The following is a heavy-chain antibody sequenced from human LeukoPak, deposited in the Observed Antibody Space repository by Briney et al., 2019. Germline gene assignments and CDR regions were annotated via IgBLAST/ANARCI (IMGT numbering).Heavy chain of an antibody. J-gene: IGHJ4*02. V-gene: IGHV1-2*02. D-gene: IGHD7-27*01. Sequence: ASVKVSCKASGYTFTGYYMHWVRQAPGQGLEWMGWINPNSGGTNYAQDFHGRVTMTRDTSISTAYMELSRLRSDDTAVYYCARDGLTGSTFDYWGQGTLVTVSS. CDR3: ARDGLTGSTFDY. CDR1: GYTFTGYY. CDR2: INPNSGGT.